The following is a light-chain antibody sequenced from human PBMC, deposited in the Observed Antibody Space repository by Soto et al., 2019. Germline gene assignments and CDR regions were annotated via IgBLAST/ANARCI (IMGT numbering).Light chain of an antibody. J-gene: IGKJ2*01. Sequence: DIQMTQSPSSLSASVGDRVTITCRASQSISSYLNWYQQKPGKAPKFLIYVASTLQSRVPSRFSASGAWTDLTLTITSLQPDDFATDNCQQSYRSPYSVGQGTKLEIK. V-gene: IGKV1-39*01. CDR1: QSISSY. CDR3: QQSYRSPYS. CDR2: VAS.